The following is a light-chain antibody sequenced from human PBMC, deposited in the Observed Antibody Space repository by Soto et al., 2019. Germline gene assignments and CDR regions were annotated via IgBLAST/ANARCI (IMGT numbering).Light chain of an antibody. V-gene: IGKV1-9*01. CDR3: QQFYKGWT. J-gene: IGKJ1*01. CDR2: TAS. Sequence: DIQLTQSPSFLSASIGDRVTITCRASQDISSYLAWYQLKPGKAPKLLISTASTLQSGVPSRFSGFGSGTEFTLSISSLQPGDFGTYYCQQFYKGWTFGQGTRV. CDR1: QDISSY.